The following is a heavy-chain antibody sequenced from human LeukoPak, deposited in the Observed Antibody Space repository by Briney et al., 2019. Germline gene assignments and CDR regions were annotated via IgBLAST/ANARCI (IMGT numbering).Heavy chain of an antibody. J-gene: IGHJ4*02. CDR2: ISGDGGST. CDR3: AKDISPYSSSCDY. D-gene: IGHD6-6*01. V-gene: IGHV3-43*02. CDR1: GFTFDDYA. Sequence: GGSLRLSCAASGFTFDDYAMHWVRQAPGKGLEWVSLISGDGGSTYYADSVKGRFTISRDHSKNSLYPQMNSLRTEDTALYYCAKDISPYSSSCDYWGQGTLVTVSS.